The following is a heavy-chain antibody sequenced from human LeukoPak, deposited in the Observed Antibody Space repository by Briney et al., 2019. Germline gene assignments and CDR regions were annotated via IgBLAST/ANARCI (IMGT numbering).Heavy chain of an antibody. CDR3: ASSESSSWYSYYYYGMDV. D-gene: IGHD6-13*01. CDR2: IYYSGST. Sequence: SETLSLTCTVSGGSISSYYWSWIRQPPGKGLEWIGYIYYSGSTNYNPSLKSRVTISVDTSKNQFSLKLSSVTAADTAVYYCASSESSSWYSYYYYGMDVWGQGATVTVSS. CDR1: GGSISSYY. J-gene: IGHJ6*02. V-gene: IGHV4-59*01.